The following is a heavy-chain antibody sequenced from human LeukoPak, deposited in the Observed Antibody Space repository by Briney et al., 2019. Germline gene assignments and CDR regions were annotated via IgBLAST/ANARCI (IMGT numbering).Heavy chain of an antibody. Sequence: GGSLRLSCAGSGFTLSSYWMVWVRQAPGKGLEWVADIIQDGSEKYYVESVKGRFTISRDNAKNSVYLQMSTLRVEDTGVYYCARDKTGTWGPDYWGQGTLVTVSS. D-gene: IGHD3-9*01. V-gene: IGHV3-7*01. CDR3: ARDKTGTWGPDY. CDR1: GFTLSSYW. CDR2: IIQDGSEK. J-gene: IGHJ4*02.